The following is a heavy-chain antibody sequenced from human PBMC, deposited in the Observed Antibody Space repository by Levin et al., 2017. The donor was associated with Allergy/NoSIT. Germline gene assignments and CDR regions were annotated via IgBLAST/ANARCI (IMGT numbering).Heavy chain of an antibody. CDR1: GYTFNSYG. Sequence: RGESLKISCKASGYTFNSYGIGWVRQAPGQGLEWMGWISAYNGKTESAQKLQGRVTMTTDTSTSTVYMELRSLRSDDTAVYYCGRIGGYDFLNAFDIWGQGTMVIVSS. CDR2: ISAYNGKT. J-gene: IGHJ3*02. D-gene: IGHD5-12*01. CDR3: GRIGGYDFLNAFDI. V-gene: IGHV1-18*01.